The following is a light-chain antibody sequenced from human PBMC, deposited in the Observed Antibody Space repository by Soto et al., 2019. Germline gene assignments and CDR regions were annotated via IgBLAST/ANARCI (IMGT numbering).Light chain of an antibody. CDR3: QQYCGSPFT. J-gene: IGKJ2*01. CDR2: GAS. V-gene: IGKV3-20*01. Sequence: EIVLTQSPGTLSLSPRERATLSCRASQSIFNNYLAWYHQKPGQAPSLRVYGASFRATGIPDRFSGSGSGTDFTLTISRLEPEDFAVYYCQQYCGSPFTFGQGPRLEIK. CDR1: QSIFNNY.